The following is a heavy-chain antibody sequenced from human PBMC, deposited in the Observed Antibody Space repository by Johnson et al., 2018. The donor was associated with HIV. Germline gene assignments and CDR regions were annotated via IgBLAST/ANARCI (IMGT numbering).Heavy chain of an antibody. V-gene: IGHV3-23*04. CDR1: GFTFSSYA. D-gene: IGHD6-13*01. J-gene: IGHJ3*02. CDR2: ISGSGGST. Sequence: VQLVESGGGVVQPGRSLRLSCAASGFTFSSYAMSWVRQAPGKGLEWVSAISGSGGSTYYADSVKGRFTISRDNSKNTLSLQMNSLRAEDTAVYYCAKDLFSAAAGTRNAFDIWGQGTMVTVSS. CDR3: AKDLFSAAAGTRNAFDI.